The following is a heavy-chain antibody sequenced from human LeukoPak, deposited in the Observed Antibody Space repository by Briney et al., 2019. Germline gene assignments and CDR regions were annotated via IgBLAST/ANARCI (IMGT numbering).Heavy chain of an antibody. V-gene: IGHV4-34*01. CDR3: ARGPQWLVRRRAFDI. D-gene: IGHD6-19*01. CDR2: INHSGST. J-gene: IGHJ3*02. Sequence: PSETLSLTCAVYGGAFSGYYWSWVRQPPGKGLGWVGEINHSGSTNYNPSLKSRVTISVDKSKNQFSLKLSSVTAADTAVYYCARGPQWLVRRRAFDIWGQGAMVTVSS. CDR1: GGAFSGYY.